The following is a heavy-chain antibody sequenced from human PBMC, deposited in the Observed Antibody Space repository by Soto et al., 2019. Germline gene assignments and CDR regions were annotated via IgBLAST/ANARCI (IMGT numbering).Heavy chain of an antibody. CDR1: GFTFSSNA. V-gene: IGHV3-23*01. D-gene: IGHD4-4*01. CDR2: IGASGGRT. J-gene: IGHJ4*02. CDR3: VKNREDFAYSTYLQY. Sequence: EVQLLESGGDLVQPGGSLRLSCAASGFTFSSNAMSWVRQTPGKGLEWVSSIGASGGRTYYADSVKGRFTISRDNSKNTLYLHMNTLRAEDTAVYYCVKNREDFAYSTYLQYWGQGTLVTVSS.